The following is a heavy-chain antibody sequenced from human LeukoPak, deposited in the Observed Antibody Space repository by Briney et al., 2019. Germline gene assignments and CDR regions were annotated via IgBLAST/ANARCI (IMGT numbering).Heavy chain of an antibody. Sequence: PSETLSPTCSVSGDSISSSYWARIRQPPGRGLEWIGYLSNTGSSTNNPSLKSRVSISLETPRNRFSLDLSSVTDADTAVYYCARARYHGLGSGYSGGFYYMDVWGKGTTVIVSS. J-gene: IGHJ6*03. D-gene: IGHD3-3*01. CDR1: GDSISSSY. CDR3: ARARYHGLGSGYSGGFYYMDV. V-gene: IGHV4-59*01. CDR2: LSNTGSS.